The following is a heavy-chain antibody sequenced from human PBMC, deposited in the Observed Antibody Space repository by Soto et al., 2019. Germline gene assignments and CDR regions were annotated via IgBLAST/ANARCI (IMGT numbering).Heavy chain of an antibody. CDR3: ARDMGRGRAFDI. V-gene: IGHV4-59*01. J-gene: IGHJ3*02. Sequence: SETLSLTCTVSGGSISSYYWSWIRQPPGKGLEWIGYIYYSGSTNYNPSLKSRVTISVDTSKNQFSLKLSSVTAADTAVYYCARDMGRGRAFDIWGQGTMVTVSS. CDR1: GGSISSYY. CDR2: IYYSGST. D-gene: IGHD3-10*01.